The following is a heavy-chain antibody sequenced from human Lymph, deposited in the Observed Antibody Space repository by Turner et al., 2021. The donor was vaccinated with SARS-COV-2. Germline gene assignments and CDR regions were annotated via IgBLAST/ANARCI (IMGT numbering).Heavy chain of an antibody. CDR1: GFHFNNYG. CDR2: ISYDGGIK. J-gene: IGHJ6*02. V-gene: IGHV3-30*03. D-gene: IGHD3-10*01. CDR3: GNSSAMFWFGEGRRMDV. Sequence: QVQLVESGGGVDQPGRSQGRSCTPSGFHFNNYGMHWLRQAPGKGLECVAFISYDGGIKRYVDSLNGRFSSSKVSTSNTVDLQMYSLGVEDTAVYFCGNSSAMFWFGEGRRMDVWCQGTTVTVSS.